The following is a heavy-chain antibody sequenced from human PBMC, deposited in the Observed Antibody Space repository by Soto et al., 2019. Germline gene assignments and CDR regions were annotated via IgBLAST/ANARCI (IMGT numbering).Heavy chain of an antibody. Sequence: QVQLQESGPGLVKPSGTLSLTCAVSGGSISSSNWWSWVRQPPGKGLEWIGEIYHSGSTNYNPSLQSRVTISVDKSKNQFSLKLSSVTAADTAVYYCARDQMQQLVTNYYYGMDVWGQGTTVTVSS. J-gene: IGHJ6*02. CDR3: ARDQMQQLVTNYYYGMDV. CDR1: GGSISSSNW. V-gene: IGHV4-4*02. D-gene: IGHD6-13*01. CDR2: IYHSGST.